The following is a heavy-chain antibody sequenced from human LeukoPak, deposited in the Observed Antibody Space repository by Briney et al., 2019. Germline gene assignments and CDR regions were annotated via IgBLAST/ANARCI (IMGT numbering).Heavy chain of an antibody. V-gene: IGHV4-4*02. CDR2: VNLEGST. CDR1: GSTISNTNW. Sequence: PSGTLSLTCGVSGSTISNTNWWTWVRHPPGKGVGWIGEVNLEGSTNYNPSLKGRVAISVDKSENHISLKLTSVTAADTAVYYCAREGGPYRPLDYSGQGTLVTVAS. CDR3: AREGGPYRPLDY. J-gene: IGHJ4*02.